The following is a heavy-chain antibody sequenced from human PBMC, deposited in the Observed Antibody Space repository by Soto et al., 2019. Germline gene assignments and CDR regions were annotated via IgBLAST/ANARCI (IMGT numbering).Heavy chain of an antibody. J-gene: IGHJ3*02. CDR2: INPNSGGT. V-gene: IGHV1-2*04. CDR1: GYTLTGYY. Sequence: ASVKVSCKASGYTLTGYYMHWVRQAPGEGLEWMGWINPNSGGTNYAQKFQGWVTMTRDTSISTAYMELSRLRSDDTAVYYCARGSCSSTSCYVVGFAFDIWGQGTMVTVSS. D-gene: IGHD2-2*01. CDR3: ARGSCSSTSCYVVGFAFDI.